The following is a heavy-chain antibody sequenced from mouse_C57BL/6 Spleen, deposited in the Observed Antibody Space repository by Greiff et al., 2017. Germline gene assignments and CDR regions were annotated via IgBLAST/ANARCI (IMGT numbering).Heavy chain of an antibody. D-gene: IGHD2-10*01. Sequence: EVKLQESGGDLVKPGGSLKLSCAASGFTFSSYGMSWVRQTPDKRLEWVATISSGGSYTYYPDSVKGRFTISRDNAKNTLYLQMSSLKSEDTAMYYCARHAYPNAMDYWGQGTSVTVSS. J-gene: IGHJ4*01. CDR2: ISSGGSYT. CDR3: ARHAYPNAMDY. V-gene: IGHV5-6*01. CDR1: GFTFSSYG.